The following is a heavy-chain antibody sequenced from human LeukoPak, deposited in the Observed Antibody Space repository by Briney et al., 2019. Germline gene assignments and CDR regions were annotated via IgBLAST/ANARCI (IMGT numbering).Heavy chain of an antibody. CDR2: ISYDGGNK. V-gene: IGHV3-30-3*01. CDR1: GFTFSSYA. D-gene: IGHD5-12*01. Sequence: PGGSLRLSCAASGFTFSSYAMHWVRQAPGKGLEWVAVISYDGGNKYYADSVKGRFTISRDNSKNTLYLQMNSLRAEDTAVYYCASGGGYSGYEGHAFDIWGQGTMVTVSS. J-gene: IGHJ3*02. CDR3: ASGGGYSGYEGHAFDI.